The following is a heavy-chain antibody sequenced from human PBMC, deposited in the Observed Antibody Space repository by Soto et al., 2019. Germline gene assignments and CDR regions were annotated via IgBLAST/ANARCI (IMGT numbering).Heavy chain of an antibody. CDR3: ARDMGAQQLVPGRFDP. J-gene: IGHJ5*02. D-gene: IGHD6-13*01. CDR2: IYYSGST. Sequence: SETLSLTSTVSGGYIRSGGYYWSWIRQHPGKGLEWIGYIYYSGSTYYNPSLKSRVTISVDTSKNQFSLKLSSVTAADTAVYYCARDMGAQQLVPGRFDPWGQGTLVTVSS. V-gene: IGHV4-31*03. CDR1: GGYIRSGGYY.